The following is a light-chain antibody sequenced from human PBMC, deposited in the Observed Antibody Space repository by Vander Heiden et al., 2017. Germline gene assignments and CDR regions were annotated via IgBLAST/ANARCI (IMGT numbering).Light chain of an antibody. CDR1: QNIGSRY. J-gene: IGKJ2*01. CDR3: QQDGTSPYT. Sequence: EIVLTQSPGTLSLSPGERATLSCRASQNIGSRYLAWYQQKPGQAPKLLIYGTSNRAAGIPDRFSGSGSGTDFTLTISRLEPEDFAVYCCQQDGTSPYTFGQGTKLEIK. CDR2: GTS. V-gene: IGKV3-20*01.